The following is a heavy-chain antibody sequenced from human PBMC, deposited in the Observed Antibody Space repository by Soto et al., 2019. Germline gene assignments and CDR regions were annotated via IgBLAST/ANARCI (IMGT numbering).Heavy chain of an antibody. J-gene: IGHJ4*02. CDR3: VLAAAGRLYYFDY. CDR1: GFTFSSYS. Sequence: GGSLRLSCAASGFTFSSYSMNWVRQAPGKGLEWVSYISSSSSTIYYADSVKGRFTISRDNAKNSLYLQMNSLRDEDTAVYYCVLAAAGRLYYFDYWGQGTLVTVSS. D-gene: IGHD6-13*01. CDR2: ISSSSSTI. V-gene: IGHV3-48*02.